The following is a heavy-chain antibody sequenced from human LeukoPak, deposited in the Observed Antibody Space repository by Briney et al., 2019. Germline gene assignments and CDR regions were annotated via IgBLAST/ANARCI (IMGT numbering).Heavy chain of an antibody. D-gene: IGHD4-23*01. Sequence: SETPSLTCTVSGGSIISDTYYWGWIRQPPGKGLEWIATMHYSGNTYYNPSLKSRVTISVDTSKNQFSLKLTSVTAADTAFYYCARHKEYGGNPTFDFWGQGTLVTVSS. CDR3: ARHKEYGGNPTFDF. J-gene: IGHJ4*02. CDR2: MHYSGNT. V-gene: IGHV4-39*01. CDR1: GGSIISDTYY.